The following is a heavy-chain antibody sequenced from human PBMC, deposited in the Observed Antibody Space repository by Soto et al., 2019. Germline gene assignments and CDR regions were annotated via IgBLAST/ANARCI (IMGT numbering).Heavy chain of an antibody. CDR3: ATPLISSGYYFDAFDI. D-gene: IGHD3-22*01. J-gene: IGHJ3*02. V-gene: IGHV1-2*02. CDR1: GHTFTVHY. CDR2: INPNSGGT. Sequence: ASVKVSCKASGHTFTVHYMHCVLQSPGQWRDWMGWINPNSGGTNYAQKFQGRVTMTRDTSISTAYMELSRLRSDDTAVYYCATPLISSGYYFDAFDIWGQGTMVTVSS.